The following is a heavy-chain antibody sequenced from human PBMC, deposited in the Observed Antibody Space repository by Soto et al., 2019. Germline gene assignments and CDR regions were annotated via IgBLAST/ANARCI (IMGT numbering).Heavy chain of an antibody. D-gene: IGHD2-2*01. Sequence: GGSLRLSCAASGFTFSSYAMHWVRQAPGKGLEWVAVISYDGSNKYYADPVKGRFTISRDNSKNTLYLQMNSLRAEDTAVYYCARDGRSGYCSSTSCYGSFGPWGQGTLVTVSS. V-gene: IGHV3-30-3*01. CDR3: ARDGRSGYCSSTSCYGSFGP. CDR1: GFTFSSYA. CDR2: ISYDGSNK. J-gene: IGHJ5*02.